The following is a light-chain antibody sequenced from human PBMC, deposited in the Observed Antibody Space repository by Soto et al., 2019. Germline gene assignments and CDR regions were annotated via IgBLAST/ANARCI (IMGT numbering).Light chain of an antibody. CDR2: EVS. V-gene: IGLV2-14*01. CDR1: SSDIGLNF. Sequence: QSVLTQPPSVSAAPGQKVTISCSGSSSDIGLNFVSWYQELPGTAPKLMIYEVSNRPSGVSNRFSGSKSGNTASLTISGLQAEDEADYYCSSYTSSSTYVFGTGTKVTVL. CDR3: SSYTSSSTYV. J-gene: IGLJ1*01.